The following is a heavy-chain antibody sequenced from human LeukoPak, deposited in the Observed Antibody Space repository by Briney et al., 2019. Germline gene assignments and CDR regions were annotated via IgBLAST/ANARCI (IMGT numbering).Heavy chain of an antibody. Sequence: ASVKVSCKASGGTFSSYAISWVRQAPGQGLEWMGRIIPILGIANYAQKFQGRVTMTEDTSTDTAYMELSSLRSEDTAVYYCATDGKYCSGGSCYRRDAFDIWGQGTMVTVSS. CDR3: ATDGKYCSGGSCYRRDAFDI. D-gene: IGHD2-15*01. CDR1: GGTFSSYA. J-gene: IGHJ3*02. V-gene: IGHV1-69*04. CDR2: IIPILGIA.